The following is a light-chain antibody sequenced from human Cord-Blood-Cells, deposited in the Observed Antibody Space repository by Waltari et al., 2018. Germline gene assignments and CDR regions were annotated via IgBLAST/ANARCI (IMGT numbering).Light chain of an antibody. V-gene: IGKV3-15*01. CDR3: QQANSFPLT. CDR2: GAS. J-gene: IGKJ4*01. Sequence: EIVMTQSPATLSVSTGERATLSCRASQSVSSNLAWYQQKTGQAPRLLIYGASTRATGIPARFSGSGSGTEFTLTISSLQPEAFATYYCQQANSFPLTFGGGTKVEIK. CDR1: QSVSSN.